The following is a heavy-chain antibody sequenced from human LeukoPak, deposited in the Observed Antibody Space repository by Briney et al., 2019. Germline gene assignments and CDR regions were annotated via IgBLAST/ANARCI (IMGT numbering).Heavy chain of an antibody. V-gene: IGHV1-18*04. D-gene: IGHD1-26*01. J-gene: IGHJ4*02. CDR1: GYTFTSYY. Sequence: ASVKVSCKASGYTFTSYYMRWVRQAPGQGLEWMGWISAYNGNTNYAQKLQGRVTMTTDTSTSTAYMELRSLRSDDTAVYYCARVRGATWDYWGQGTLVTVSS. CDR2: ISAYNGNT. CDR3: ARVRGATWDY.